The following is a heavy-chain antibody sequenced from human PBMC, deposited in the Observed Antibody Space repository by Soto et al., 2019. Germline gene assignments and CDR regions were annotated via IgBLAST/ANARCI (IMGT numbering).Heavy chain of an antibody. CDR3: APTRYDYGDDAVGY. CDR2: ISGSSSTT. CDR1: GFTFNKYA. D-gene: IGHD4-17*01. Sequence: EVQLLEYGGGLVQRGESLRLSCVASGFTFNKYAMTWVRQAPGKGLEWVSSISGSSSTTYYADSVKGRFTISRDNSKNTVYLHMTTLSTEATAVYYCAPTRYDYGDDAVGYWGQGTLVTVSS. V-gene: IGHV3-23*01. J-gene: IGHJ4*01.